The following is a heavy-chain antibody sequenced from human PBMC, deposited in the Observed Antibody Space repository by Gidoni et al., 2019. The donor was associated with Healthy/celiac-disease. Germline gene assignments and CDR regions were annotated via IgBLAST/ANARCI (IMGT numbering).Heavy chain of an antibody. CDR1: GGTFSSYA. CDR2: IIPILGIA. Sequence: QVQLVQSGAEVKKPGSSVKVSCKAAGGTFSSYAISWVRQAPGQGLEWMGRIIPILGIANYAQKFQGRVTITADKSTSTAYMELSSLRSEDTAVYYCAISFVVIGDFADYWGQGTLVTVSS. J-gene: IGHJ4*02. D-gene: IGHD2-21*01. V-gene: IGHV1-69*04. CDR3: AISFVVIGDFADY.